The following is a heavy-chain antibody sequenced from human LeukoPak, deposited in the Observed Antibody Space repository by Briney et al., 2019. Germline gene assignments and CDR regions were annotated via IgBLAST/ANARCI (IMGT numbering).Heavy chain of an antibody. CDR3: ARVVYDSSGYYSLPEYYFDY. V-gene: IGHV1-2*02. CDR1: GYTFTSYY. J-gene: IGHJ4*02. CDR2: SDPKSGAT. D-gene: IGHD3-22*01. Sequence: GASVKVSCKTSGYTFTSYYIHWLRQAPGQRFEWMGWSDPKSGATKYEHFQGRVTMTRDTSISTAYMELSRLRSDDTAVYYCARVVYDSSGYYSLPEYYFDYWGQGTLVTVSS.